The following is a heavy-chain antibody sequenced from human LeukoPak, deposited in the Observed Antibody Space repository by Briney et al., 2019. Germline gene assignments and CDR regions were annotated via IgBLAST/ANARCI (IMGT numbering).Heavy chain of an antibody. CDR3: AESGGWYRAFDY. Sequence: GGSLRLSCAASGFTVSNTYMSWVRQAPGKGLEWVSAISGSGGSTYYADSVKGRFTISRDNSKNTLYLQMNSLRAEDTAVYYCAESGGWYRAFDYWGQGTLVTVSS. CDR2: ISGSGGST. V-gene: IGHV3-23*01. D-gene: IGHD6-19*01. CDR1: GFTVSNTY. J-gene: IGHJ4*02.